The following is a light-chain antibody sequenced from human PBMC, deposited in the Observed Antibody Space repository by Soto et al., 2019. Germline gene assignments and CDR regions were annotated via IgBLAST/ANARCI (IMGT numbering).Light chain of an antibody. Sequence: QAVVTQPASVSGSPGQSITLSCTGTSSDVGGYNYVSWYQQHPGKAPKLMIYDVSNRPSGVSNRFSGSKSGNTASLTISGLQAEDEADYYCSSYTSSSTGVFGGGTKLTVL. CDR3: SSYTSSSTGV. CDR2: DVS. V-gene: IGLV2-14*01. J-gene: IGLJ3*02. CDR1: SSDVGGYNY.